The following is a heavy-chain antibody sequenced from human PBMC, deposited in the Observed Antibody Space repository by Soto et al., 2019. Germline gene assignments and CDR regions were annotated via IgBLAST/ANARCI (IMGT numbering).Heavy chain of an antibody. J-gene: IGHJ4*02. D-gene: IGHD3-10*01. CDR2: INHSGST. CDR1: GGSFSGYY. CDR3: ASRTSMVRGVKY. Sequence: SETMSLTCAVYGGSFSGYYWSWIRQPPGKGLEWIGEINHSGSTNYNPSLKSRVTISVDTSKNQFSLKLSSVTAADTAVYYCASRTSMVRGVKYWGQGTLVTVSS. V-gene: IGHV4-34*01.